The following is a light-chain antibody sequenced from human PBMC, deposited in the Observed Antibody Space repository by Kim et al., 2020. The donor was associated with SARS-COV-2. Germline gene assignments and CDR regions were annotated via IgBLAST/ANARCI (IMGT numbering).Light chain of an antibody. CDR1: SSNTGSNY. V-gene: IGLV1-47*01. CDR2: RNN. Sequence: GQRFTIYCSERSSNTGSNYVYWYQQPPGTAPKLLIYRNNQRPSGVPDRFSGSKSGTSASLAISGLRSEDEADYYCAAWDDSLSGWVFGGGTKLTVL. CDR3: AAWDDSLSGWV. J-gene: IGLJ3*02.